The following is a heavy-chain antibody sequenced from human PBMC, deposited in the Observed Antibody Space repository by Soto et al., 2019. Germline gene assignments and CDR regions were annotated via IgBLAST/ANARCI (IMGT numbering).Heavy chain of an antibody. Sequence: ASVKVSYKASGYTFTSYGISWVRQAPGQGLEWMGWISAYNGNTNYAQKLQGRVTMTTDTSTSTAYMELRSLRSDDTAVYYCARVLWFGETKYYFDYWGQGTLGTVSS. CDR1: GYTFTSYG. CDR2: ISAYNGNT. J-gene: IGHJ4*02. D-gene: IGHD3-10*01. CDR3: ARVLWFGETKYYFDY. V-gene: IGHV1-18*01.